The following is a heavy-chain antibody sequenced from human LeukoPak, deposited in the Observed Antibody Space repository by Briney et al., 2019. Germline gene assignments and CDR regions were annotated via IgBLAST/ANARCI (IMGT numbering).Heavy chain of an antibody. D-gene: IGHD3-22*01. CDR1: GFTFGDYA. CDR2: ISWNSGSI. Sequence: GGSLRLSCAASGFTFGDYAMHWVRQAPGKGLEWVSGISWNSGSIGYADSVKGRFTISRDNAKNSLYLQMNSLRAEDMALYYCAKDMSPYYYDSSGYYDYWGQGTLVTVSS. CDR3: AKDMSPYYYDSSGYYDY. V-gene: IGHV3-9*03. J-gene: IGHJ4*02.